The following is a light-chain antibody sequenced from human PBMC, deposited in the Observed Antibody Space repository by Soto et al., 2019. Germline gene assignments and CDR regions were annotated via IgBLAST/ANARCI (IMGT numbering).Light chain of an antibody. Sequence: DIQLTQSPSTLSTSVGDRVTISCRASQSISSWLAWYQQKPGKAPKLLIYNTSNLESGVPPRFGGSGSGTECPLTISSLQPDYSANYYYQYWSDYCWTFGEGTKVEIK. J-gene: IGKJ1*01. CDR3: QYWSDYCWT. V-gene: IGKV1-5*03. CDR2: NTS. CDR1: QSISSW.